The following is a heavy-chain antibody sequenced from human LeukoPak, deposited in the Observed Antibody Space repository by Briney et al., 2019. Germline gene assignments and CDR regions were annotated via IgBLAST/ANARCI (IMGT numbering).Heavy chain of an antibody. J-gene: IGHJ3*02. D-gene: IGHD4-17*01. CDR2: ISSSSSYI. Sequence: GGSLRLSCAASGFTFGSYSMNWVRQAPGKGLEWVSSISSSSSYIYYADSVKGRFTISRDNAKNSLYLQMNSLSAKDTAVYYCARDWVTTVTTSSAFDIWGQGTMVTVSS. CDR3: ARDWVTTVTTSSAFDI. CDR1: GFTFGSYS. V-gene: IGHV3-21*01.